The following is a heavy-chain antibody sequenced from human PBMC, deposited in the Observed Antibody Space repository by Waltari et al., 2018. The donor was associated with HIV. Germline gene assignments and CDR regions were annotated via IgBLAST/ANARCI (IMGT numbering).Heavy chain of an antibody. CDR1: GFPFTIYV. CDR3: VRGGGSWLYDMYYYQGLDV. Sequence: VQLVQSGPEMGKPGASVKSSGRAPGFPFTIYVFLWVRRAPGQGLGWLGWISAYDGNKDSAQKFKGRITLTTDTSTTTAYLEVRSLRSDDTAIYHCVRGGGSWLYDMYYYQGLDVWGQGTTVIVSS. V-gene: IGHV1-18*01. D-gene: IGHD2-8*01. CDR2: ISAYDGNK. J-gene: IGHJ6*02.